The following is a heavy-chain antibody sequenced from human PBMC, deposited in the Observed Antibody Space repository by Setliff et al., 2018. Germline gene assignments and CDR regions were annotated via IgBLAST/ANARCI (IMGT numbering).Heavy chain of an antibody. J-gene: IGHJ4*02. D-gene: IGHD2-2*01. V-gene: IGHV1-2*02. CDR3: ARGDSAAYPDY. CDR2: INPYSDVT. CDR1: GYTFTSHY. Sequence: ASVKVSCKASGYTFTSHYMHWVRQAPGLGLEWMGWINPYSDVTNYAQKFQGRVTMTRDTSISTAYMELSRLRSDDTAVYYCARGDSAAYPDYWGQGTLVTVSS.